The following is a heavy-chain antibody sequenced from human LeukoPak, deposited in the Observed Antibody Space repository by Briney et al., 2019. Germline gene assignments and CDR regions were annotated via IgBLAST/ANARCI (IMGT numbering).Heavy chain of an antibody. D-gene: IGHD3-3*01. V-gene: IGHV4-59*01. CDR1: GGSICSYY. CDR2: IHYSGSS. CDR3: ARAYYDFRSGYYTGIFDY. Sequence: SETLSLTCTVPGGSICSYYWSWIRHPPGKGLEWIAYIHYSGSSNYNPSLKSRVTISVDTSKNQFSLKVSSVTAADTAVYYCARAYYDFRSGYYTGIFDYWGQGTLVTVSS. J-gene: IGHJ4*02.